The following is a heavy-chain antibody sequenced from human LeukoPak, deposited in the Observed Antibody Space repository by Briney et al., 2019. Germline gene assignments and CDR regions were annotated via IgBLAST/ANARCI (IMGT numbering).Heavy chain of an antibody. J-gene: IGHJ4*02. V-gene: IGHV3-30-3*01. D-gene: IGHD5-18*01. CDR3: ARGQDTAMDKPIDY. CDR2: ISYDGSNK. CDR1: GFTFSSYA. Sequence: GGSLRLSCAASGFTFSSYAMHWVRQAPGKGLEWVAVISYDGSNKYYADSVKGRFTISRDNSKNTLYLQMNSLRAEDTAVYYCARGQDTAMDKPIDYWGQGTLVTVSS.